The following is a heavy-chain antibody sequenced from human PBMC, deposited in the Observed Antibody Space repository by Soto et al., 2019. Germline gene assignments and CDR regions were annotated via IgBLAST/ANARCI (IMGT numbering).Heavy chain of an antibody. CDR1: GGAFSSYA. CDR2: IIPIFGTA. CDR3: ARVPMVRGVIPYYYYGMDV. V-gene: IGHV1-69*13. Sequence: SVKVSCKASGGAFSSYAISWVRQAPGQGLEWMGGIIPIFGTANYAQKFQGRVTITADESTSTAYMELSSLRSEDTAVYYCARVPMVRGVIPYYYYGMDVWGQGTTVTVSS. J-gene: IGHJ6*02. D-gene: IGHD3-10*01.